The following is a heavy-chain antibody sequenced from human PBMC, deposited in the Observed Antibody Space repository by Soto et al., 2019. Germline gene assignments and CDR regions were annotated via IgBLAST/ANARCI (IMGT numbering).Heavy chain of an antibody. Sequence: QVQLQQWGAGLVKPSETLSLSCAVYGQSFSGHSWAWIRQPPGKGLEWIGEINESGSTYYNPSLKRRVTISTGTSKNQFSLKLSSVSAADTAAYFCARGSGIVALPGELEDVKYDYWGQGTLVNVSS. J-gene: IGHJ4*02. CDR3: ARGSGIVALPGELEDVKYDY. CDR2: INESGST. V-gene: IGHV4-34*01. CDR1: GQSFSGHS. D-gene: IGHD1-1*01.